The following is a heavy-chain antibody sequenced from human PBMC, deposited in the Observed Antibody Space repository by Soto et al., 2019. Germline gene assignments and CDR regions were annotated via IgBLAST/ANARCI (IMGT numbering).Heavy chain of an antibody. Sequence: AASVKVSCKASGYTFTNYYVHWLRQAPGQGPEWMGVINPSGGSTRDAQKFQGRVTITADKSTSTAYMELSSLRSEDTAVYYCARDRVGQYYFDYWGQGTLVTVSS. CDR1: GYTFTNYY. CDR2: INPSGGST. CDR3: ARDRVGQYYFDY. J-gene: IGHJ4*02. D-gene: IGHD3-10*01. V-gene: IGHV1-46*01.